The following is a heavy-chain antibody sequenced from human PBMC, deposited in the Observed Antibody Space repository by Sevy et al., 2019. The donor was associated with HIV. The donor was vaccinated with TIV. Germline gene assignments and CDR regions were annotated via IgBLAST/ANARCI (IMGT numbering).Heavy chain of an antibody. J-gene: IGHJ4*02. CDR3: AKDSGDDNYGLFDY. D-gene: IGHD5-18*01. CDR2: ISGSGDNK. CDR1: GFTFSNYA. V-gene: IGHV3-23*01. Sequence: GGSLRLSCGASGFTFSNYAMSWVRQAPGKGLEWVSSISGSGDNKYNADSVKGRFTVSRDNSKNTLYLQMNSLRAEDTAVYYCAKDSGDDNYGLFDYWGQGTLVTVSS.